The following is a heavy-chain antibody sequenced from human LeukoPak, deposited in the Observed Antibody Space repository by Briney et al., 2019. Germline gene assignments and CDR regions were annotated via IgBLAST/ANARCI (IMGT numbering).Heavy chain of an antibody. Sequence: SETLSLTCAVSGGSISSGGYSWSWIRQPPGKGLEWIGYIYHSGSTYYNPSLKSRVTISVDRSKNQFSLKLSSVTAADTAVYYCARGGGDCGGDCIPGRDLYYYYGMDVWGQGTTVTVSS. CDR3: ARGGGDCGGDCIPGRDLYYYYGMDV. V-gene: IGHV4-30-2*01. CDR1: GGSISSGGYS. J-gene: IGHJ6*02. CDR2: IYHSGST. D-gene: IGHD2-21*02.